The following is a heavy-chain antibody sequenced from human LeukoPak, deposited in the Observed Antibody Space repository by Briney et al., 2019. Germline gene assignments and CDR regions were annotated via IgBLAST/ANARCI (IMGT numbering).Heavy chain of an antibody. CDR2: ISWNSGSI. CDR3: AKELRLGELSPLDY. Sequence: GGSLRLSCAASGFTFDDYAMHWVRQAPGKGLEWVSGISWNSGSIGYADSVKGRFTISRDNAKNSLYLQMNSLKAEDTALYYCAKELRLGELSPLDYWGQGTLVTVSS. CDR1: GFTFDDYA. J-gene: IGHJ4*02. D-gene: IGHD3-16*02. V-gene: IGHV3-9*01.